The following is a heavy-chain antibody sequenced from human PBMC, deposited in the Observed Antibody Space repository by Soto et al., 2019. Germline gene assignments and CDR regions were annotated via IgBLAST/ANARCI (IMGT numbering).Heavy chain of an antibody. CDR3: ARDLGVTNYYYYGMDV. Sequence: VQLVESGGGVVQPGRSLRLSCAASGFTFSSYEMNWVRQAPGKGLEWVSYISSGGGTIYYADSVKGRFTISRDNTKNSLYLQMNTLRAEDTAVYYCARDLGVTNYYYYGMDVWGQGTTVTVSS. CDR1: GFTFSSYE. V-gene: IGHV3-48*03. CDR2: ISSGGGTI. J-gene: IGHJ6*02. D-gene: IGHD2-21*02.